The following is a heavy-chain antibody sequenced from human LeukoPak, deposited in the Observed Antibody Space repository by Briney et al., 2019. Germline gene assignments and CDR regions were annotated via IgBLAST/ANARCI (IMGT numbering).Heavy chain of an antibody. D-gene: IGHD3-3*01. CDR1: GFTFSSYA. CDR3: ARVPRGYYIIQFDY. Sequence: PGGSLRLSCAASGFTFSSYAMHWVRRAPGKGLEWVAVISHDGSNKYYADSVKGRFTISRDNSKNTLYLQMNSLRAEDTAVYYCARVPRGYYIIQFDYWGQGTLVTVSS. J-gene: IGHJ4*02. CDR2: ISHDGSNK. V-gene: IGHV3-30-3*01.